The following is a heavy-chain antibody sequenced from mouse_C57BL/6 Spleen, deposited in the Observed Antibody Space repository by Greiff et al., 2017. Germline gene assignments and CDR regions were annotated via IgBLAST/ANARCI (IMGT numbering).Heavy chain of an antibody. CDR1: GYTFTSYW. J-gene: IGHJ1*03. CDR2: IDPSDSET. V-gene: IGHV1-52*01. Sequence: QVQLQQPGAELVRPGSSVKLSCKASGYTFTSYWMHWVKQRPIQGLEWIGNIDPSDSETHYNQKFKDKATLTVDKSSSTAYMQLSSLTSEDSAVYYCARRHYSAWYFEGWGTGTTVTVSA. D-gene: IGHD2-12*01. CDR3: ARRHYSAWYFEG.